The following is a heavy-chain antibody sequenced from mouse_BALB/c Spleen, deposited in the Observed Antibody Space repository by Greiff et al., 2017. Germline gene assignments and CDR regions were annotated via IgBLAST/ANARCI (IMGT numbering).Heavy chain of an antibody. J-gene: IGHJ1*01. V-gene: IGHV1-47*01. D-gene: IGHD2-1*01. Sequence: QVQLHQSGAELVKPGASVKMSCKAFGYTFTTYPIEWMKQNHGKSLEWIGNFHPYNDDTKYNEKFKGKAKLTVEKSSSTVYLELSRLTSDDSAVYYCARGMVTGGWYFDVWGAGTTVTVSS. CDR1: GYTFTTYP. CDR2: FHPYNDDT. CDR3: ARGMVTGGWYFDV.